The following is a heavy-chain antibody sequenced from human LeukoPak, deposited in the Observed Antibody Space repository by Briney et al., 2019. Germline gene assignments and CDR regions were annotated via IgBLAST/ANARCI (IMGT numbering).Heavy chain of an antibody. V-gene: IGHV4-34*01. CDR3: ARGRNNPYYYGSGSYYKDY. Sequence: PSETLSLTCAVYGGSFSGYYWSWIRQPPGKGLEWIGEINHSGSTNYNPSLKSRVTISVDTSKNQFSLKLSSVTAADTAVYYCARGRNNPYYYGSGSYYKDYWGQGTLVTVSS. J-gene: IGHJ4*02. D-gene: IGHD3-10*01. CDR1: GGSFSGYY. CDR2: INHSGST.